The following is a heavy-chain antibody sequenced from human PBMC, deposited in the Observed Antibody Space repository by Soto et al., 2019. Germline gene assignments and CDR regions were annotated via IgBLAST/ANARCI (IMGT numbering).Heavy chain of an antibody. CDR1: GGSFSGHY. V-gene: IGHV4-34*01. Sequence: SETLSLTCAAYGGSFSGHYCRWVRQTPGKGLEWIGEINYSETTNYNPSLESPVTMSVDSFKNQCTLKVTSVTAADTAVYYCARRYGSGKYYFDFWGQGTPVTVS. CDR2: INYSETT. D-gene: IGHD3-10*01. CDR3: ARRYGSGKYYFDF. J-gene: IGHJ4*02.